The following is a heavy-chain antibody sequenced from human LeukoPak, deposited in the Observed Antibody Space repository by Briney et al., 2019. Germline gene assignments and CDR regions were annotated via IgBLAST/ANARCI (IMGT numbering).Heavy chain of an antibody. Sequence: GGSLRLSCAASGFTFSTYAMTWVRQAPGKGLEWVSLISRGGDVTYYADSVKGRFTISRDSSKNTLYLQMHSLRAEDTDVYYCAARPGEVAVPYDYWGQGTLVTVSS. CDR1: GFTFSTYA. D-gene: IGHD2-15*01. J-gene: IGHJ4*02. CDR3: AARPGEVAVPYDY. CDR2: ISRGGDVT. V-gene: IGHV3-23*01.